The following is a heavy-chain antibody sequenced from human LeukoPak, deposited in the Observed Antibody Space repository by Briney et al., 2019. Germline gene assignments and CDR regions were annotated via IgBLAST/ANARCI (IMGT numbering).Heavy chain of an antibody. J-gene: IGHJ5*02. CDR1: GYSFTSYW. CDR3: ARLTRIAAAANWFDP. Sequence: GESLKISCKGSGYSFTSYWIGWVRQMPGKGLAWMGIIYPGDSDTRYSPSFQGQVTISADKSISTAYLQWSSLKASDTAMYYCARLTRIAAAANWFDPWGQGTLVTVSS. V-gene: IGHV5-51*01. D-gene: IGHD6-13*01. CDR2: IYPGDSDT.